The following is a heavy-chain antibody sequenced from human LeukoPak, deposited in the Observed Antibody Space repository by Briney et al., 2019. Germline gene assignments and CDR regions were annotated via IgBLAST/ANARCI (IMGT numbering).Heavy chain of an antibody. Sequence: PGGSLRLSCAASGFTFSNYWMSWVRRAPGKGLEWVANIKQDGSETYYVDSVRGRFTISRDNAKKSLYLQMNSLRAEDTAVYYCARDFWCAHRVDYIECWGDGNL. CDR2: IKQDGSET. J-gene: IGHJ4*01. V-gene: IGHV3-7*01. CDR3: ARDFWCAHRVDYIEC. CDR1: GFTFSNYW. D-gene: IGHD3-3*01.